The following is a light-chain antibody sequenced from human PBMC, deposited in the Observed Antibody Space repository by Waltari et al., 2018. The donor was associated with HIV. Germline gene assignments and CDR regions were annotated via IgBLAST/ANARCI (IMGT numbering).Light chain of an antibody. V-gene: IGLV1-44*01. Sequence: QSVPTQPPSTSGTPGQRVTISCSGSFSNIGSNAVTWYKHLPGAAPKLLIYNYNQRPAGVPDRCSGSRSCTSASLAISGLQSEDEADYYCASWDDTVHGWVFGGGTRLTVL. CDR1: FSNIGSNA. J-gene: IGLJ3*02. CDR3: ASWDDTVHGWV. CDR2: NYN.